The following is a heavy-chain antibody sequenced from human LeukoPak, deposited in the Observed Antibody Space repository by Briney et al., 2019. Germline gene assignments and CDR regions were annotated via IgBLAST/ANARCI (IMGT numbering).Heavy chain of an antibody. V-gene: IGHV1-24*01. D-gene: IGHD1-26*01. CDR1: GYTLTELS. CDR2: FDPEDGET. CDR3: ATDFPTYDGSYYGYAFDI. Sequence: ASVKVSCKVSGYTLTELSMHWVRQAPGKGVEWVGGFDPEDGETTYAEQFQGRVTMTDDTSTDKAYMELSSLRSEDTAVYYSATDFPTYDGSYYGYAFDIWGQGTMVTVSS. J-gene: IGHJ3*02.